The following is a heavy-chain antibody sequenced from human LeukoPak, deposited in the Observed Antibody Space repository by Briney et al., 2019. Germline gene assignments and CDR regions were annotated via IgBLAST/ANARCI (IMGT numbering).Heavy chain of an antibody. CDR1: GGSFSGYY. V-gene: IGHV4-34*01. J-gene: IGHJ4*02. Sequence: SETLSLTCAVYGGSFSGYYWSWIRQPPGKGLEWIGEINHSGSTNYNPSLKGRVTISVDTSKNQFSLKLSSVTAADTAVYYCARVEQQPPMGSFDYWGQGTLVTVSS. CDR3: ARVEQQPPMGSFDY. D-gene: IGHD6-13*01. CDR2: INHSGST.